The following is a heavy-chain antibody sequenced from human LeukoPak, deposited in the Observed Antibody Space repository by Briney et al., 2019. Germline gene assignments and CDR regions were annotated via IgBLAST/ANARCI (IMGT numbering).Heavy chain of an antibody. D-gene: IGHD1-1*01. CDR2: IKQDGSEK. CDR3: ARVRYGDY. Sequence: GGSLRLSCAAPGFTFSSYWMSWVRQAPGKGLEWVANIKQDGSEKYYVDSVKGRFTISRDNAKNSLYLQMNSLRAEDTAVYYCARVRYGDYWGQGTLVTVSS. J-gene: IGHJ4*02. V-gene: IGHV3-7*05. CDR1: GFTFSSYW.